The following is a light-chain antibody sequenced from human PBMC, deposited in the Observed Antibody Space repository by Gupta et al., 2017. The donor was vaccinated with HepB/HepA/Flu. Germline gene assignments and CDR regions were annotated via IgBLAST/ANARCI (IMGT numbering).Light chain of an antibody. V-gene: IGKV3-15*01. CDR3: QQYYDWSPLS. J-gene: IGKJ4*01. CDR2: GAS. CDR1: QSVRIN. Sequence: EIVMTQSPATLSVSPGARVTLSCRASQSVRINLGWYQQIPGQPPRLLIYGASTRASGIPDRFSGSGSGTEFTLTISSLQSEDFAVYYCQQYYDWSPLSFGGGTKVAIK.